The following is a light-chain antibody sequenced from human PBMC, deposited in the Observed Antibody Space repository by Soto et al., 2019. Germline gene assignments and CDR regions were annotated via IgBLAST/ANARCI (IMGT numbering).Light chain of an antibody. CDR3: SSYAGSNNLV. CDR2: EVS. V-gene: IGLV2-8*01. Sequence: QSALTQPPSASGSTGQSVTISCTGTSSDVGGYNYVSWYQQHPGKAPKLMIYEVSKRPSGVPDRFSGSKSGNTASLTVSGLQAEDDADYYCSSYAGSNNLVFCGGTKLTVL. CDR1: SSDVGGYNY. J-gene: IGLJ2*01.